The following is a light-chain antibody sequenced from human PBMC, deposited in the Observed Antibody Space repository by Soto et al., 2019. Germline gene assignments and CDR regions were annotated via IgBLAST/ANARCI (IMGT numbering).Light chain of an antibody. J-gene: IGKJ1*01. CDR3: QQYNSYRT. Sequence: DIQMTQSPSTLSASLGDRVTITCRASQSVNSWLAWYQQKPGKAPNLLIYKASSLESGVPSRFSGSGSGTEFTLTISSLQPDDFATYYCQQYNSYRTFGQGTKVDIK. CDR2: KAS. V-gene: IGKV1-5*03. CDR1: QSVNSW.